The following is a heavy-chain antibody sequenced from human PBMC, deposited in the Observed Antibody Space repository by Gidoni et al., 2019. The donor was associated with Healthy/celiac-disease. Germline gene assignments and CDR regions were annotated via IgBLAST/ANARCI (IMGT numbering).Heavy chain of an antibody. J-gene: IGHJ6*03. Sequence: EVQLVESGGGLVKPGGSLRLSCAASGFTFSNAWMSWARQAPGKGLEWVGRIKSKTDGGTTDYAAPVKGRFTISRDDSKNTLYLQMNSLKTEDTAVYYCTTALWFGELLYSYYYYMDVWGKGTTVTVSS. CDR3: TTALWFGELLYSYYYYMDV. CDR1: GFTFSNAW. D-gene: IGHD3-10*01. V-gene: IGHV3-15*01. CDR2: IKSKTDGGTT.